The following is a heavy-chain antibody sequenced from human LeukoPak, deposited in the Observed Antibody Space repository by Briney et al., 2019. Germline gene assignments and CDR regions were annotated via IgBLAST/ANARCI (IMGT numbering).Heavy chain of an antibody. CDR3: ARDRGYGFYKSKYYYYYGMDV. D-gene: IGHD5-12*01. CDR2: INAGNGNT. CDR1: GYTFTSYA. V-gene: IGHV1-3*01. Sequence: ASVKVSCKASGYTFTSYAMHWVRQAPGQRLEWMGWINAGNGNTKYSQKFQGRVTITRDTSASTAYMELSSLRSEDTAVYYCARDRGYGFYKSKYYYYYGMDVWGKGTTVTVSS. J-gene: IGHJ6*04.